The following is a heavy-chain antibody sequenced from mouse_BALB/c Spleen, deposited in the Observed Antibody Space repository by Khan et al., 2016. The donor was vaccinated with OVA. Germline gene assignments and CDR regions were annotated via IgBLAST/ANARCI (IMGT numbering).Heavy chain of an antibody. CDR1: GLSLTNYG. CDR2: IWGDGST. V-gene: IGHV2-3*01. CDR3: AIIYYGNDWCTY. J-gene: IGHJ3*01. Sequence: QVQLKESGPGLVAPSQSLSITCTVSGLSLTNYGISWIRQPPGKGLEWLGVIWGDGSTHYHSALISRLSINKDNSKSQVFLKLNSQQTDDTAMYCCAIIYYGNDWCTYWGQGTLVTVSA. D-gene: IGHD2-1*01.